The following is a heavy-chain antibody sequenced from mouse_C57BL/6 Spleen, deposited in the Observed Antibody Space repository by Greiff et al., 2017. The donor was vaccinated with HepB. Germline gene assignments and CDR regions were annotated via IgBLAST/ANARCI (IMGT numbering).Heavy chain of an antibody. CDR1: GYSITSGYD. CDR2: ISYSGST. Sequence: EVQRVESGPGMVKPSQSLSLTCTVTGYSITSGYDWHWIRHFPGNKLEWMGYISYSGSTNYNPSLKSRISITHDTSKNHFFLKLNSVTTEDTATYYCARDPYYYGSNWYFDVWGTGTTVTVSS. D-gene: IGHD1-1*01. CDR3: ARDPYYYGSNWYFDV. J-gene: IGHJ1*03. V-gene: IGHV3-1*01.